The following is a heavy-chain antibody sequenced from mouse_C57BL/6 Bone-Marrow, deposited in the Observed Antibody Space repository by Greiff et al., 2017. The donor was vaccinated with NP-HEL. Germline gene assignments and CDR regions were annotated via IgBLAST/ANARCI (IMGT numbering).Heavy chain of an antibody. Sequence: EVKLVESGGGLVKPGGSLKLSCAASGFTFSDYGMHWVRQAPEKGLEWVAYISSGRSTIYYADTVTGRFTISRDNAKNTLFLQMTSLRSEDTAMYYCARAGVYYPFAYWGQVTLVTVSA. CDR1: GFTFSDYG. V-gene: IGHV5-17*01. CDR2: ISSGRSTI. CDR3: ARAGVYYPFAY. J-gene: IGHJ3*01. D-gene: IGHD2-1*01.